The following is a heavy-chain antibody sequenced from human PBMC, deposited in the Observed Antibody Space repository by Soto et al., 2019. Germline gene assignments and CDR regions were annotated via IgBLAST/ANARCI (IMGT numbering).Heavy chain of an antibody. CDR3: ASISSGYWSYFDY. V-gene: IGHV3-33*01. CDR1: GFTFSSYG. Sequence: PGGSLRLSCAASGFTFSSYGMHWVRQAPGKGLEWVAVIWYDGSNKYYADSVKGRFTISRDNSKNTLYLQMNSLRAEDTAVYYCASISSGYWSYFDYWGQGTLVTVSS. J-gene: IGHJ4*02. CDR2: IWYDGSNK. D-gene: IGHD3-22*01.